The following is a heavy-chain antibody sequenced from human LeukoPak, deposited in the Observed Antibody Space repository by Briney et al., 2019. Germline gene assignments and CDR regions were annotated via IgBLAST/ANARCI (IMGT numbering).Heavy chain of an antibody. V-gene: IGHV4-4*09. CDR2: IYTSGST. D-gene: IGHD3-22*01. J-gene: IGHJ4*02. Sequence: SETLSLTCTVSGGSISSYYWSWIRQPPGKGLEWIGYIYTSGSTNYNLSLKSRVTISVDTSKNQFSLKLSSVTAADTAVYYCARHSVVSFDYWGQGTLVTVSS. CDR3: ARHSVVSFDY. CDR1: GGSISSYY.